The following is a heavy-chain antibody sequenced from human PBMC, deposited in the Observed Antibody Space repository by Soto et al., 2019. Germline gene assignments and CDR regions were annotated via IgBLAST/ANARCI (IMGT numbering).Heavy chain of an antibody. J-gene: IGHJ4*02. CDR1: GFTFSTFS. D-gene: IGHD1-26*01. CDR2: IGGSGGSI. CDR3: ARDLAWAFDS. V-gene: IGHV3-48*02. Sequence: PGGSPRLSCAASGFTFSTFSMNWVRQAPGKGLEWLSYIGGSGGSISYADSVKGRFTISRDNGKNTLYLQMSSLRDEDTAVYYCARDLAWAFDSWGQGALVTVSS.